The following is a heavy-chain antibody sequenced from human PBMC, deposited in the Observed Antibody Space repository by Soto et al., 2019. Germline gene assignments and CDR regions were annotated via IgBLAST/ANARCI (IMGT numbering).Heavy chain of an antibody. V-gene: IGHV2-5*01. Sequence: QIALQESGPTVVKPTQTLTLTCTCSGFSLTTTGVGVGWIRHAPGKALEWLAMVYWNDERRYSPSLKSRLTITQDTSKNQVVLTMTYMDPVDTATYFCAHYDSSGYFSHFDSWGQGTLVTVSS. CDR3: AHYDSSGYFSHFDS. D-gene: IGHD3-22*01. CDR1: GFSLTTTGVG. J-gene: IGHJ4*02. CDR2: VYWNDER.